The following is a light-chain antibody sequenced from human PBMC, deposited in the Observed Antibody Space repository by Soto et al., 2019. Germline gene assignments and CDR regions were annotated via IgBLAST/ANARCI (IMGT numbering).Light chain of an antibody. Sequence: QSALXQPASVSGSPGQSITISCTWTSSDVGGYEYVSWYQHQPAKAPKLIIYDVTNRHSGVSTRFSGSKSGNTASLTISGIQTEEEADYYCASIARSSTSVFGTGTKVT. CDR2: DVT. V-gene: IGLV2-14*01. J-gene: IGLJ1*01. CDR3: ASIARSSTSV. CDR1: SSDVGGYEY.